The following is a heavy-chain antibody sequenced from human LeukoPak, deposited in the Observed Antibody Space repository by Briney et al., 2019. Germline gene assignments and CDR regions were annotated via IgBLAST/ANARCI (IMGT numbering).Heavy chain of an antibody. Sequence: SETLSLTCTVSGGSISGYYWSWIRQPPGKGLEWIGYIYYSGSTNYNPSLKSRVTISVDTSKNQFSLKLSSVTAADTAVYYCAREARDGYNLDYWGQGTLVTVSS. CDR3: AREARDGYNLDY. CDR1: GGSISGYY. V-gene: IGHV4-59*01. D-gene: IGHD5-24*01. CDR2: IYYSGST. J-gene: IGHJ4*02.